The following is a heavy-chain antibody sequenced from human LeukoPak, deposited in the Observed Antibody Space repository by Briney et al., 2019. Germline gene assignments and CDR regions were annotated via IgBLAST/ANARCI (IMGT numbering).Heavy chain of an antibody. CDR3: AKGVYSASGNYYRYFDY. CDR1: GFTFSSYA. J-gene: IGHJ4*02. CDR2: ISGSGGST. V-gene: IGHV3-23*01. Sequence: PGGSLRLSCAASGFTFSSYAMSWVRQAPGKGLEWVSAISGSGGSTYYADSVKGRFTISRDNSKNTLYLQMNSLRAEDTAIYYCAKGVYSASGNYYRYFDYWGQGTLVTVSS. D-gene: IGHD3-10*01.